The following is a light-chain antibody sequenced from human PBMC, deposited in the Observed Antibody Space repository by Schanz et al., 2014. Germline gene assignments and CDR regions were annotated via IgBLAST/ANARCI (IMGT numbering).Light chain of an antibody. Sequence: QSVLTQPPSVSGAPGQRLTISCTGSSSNIGAGYDVHWYQQLPGTAPKLLIYGHSNRPSGVPDRFSGSKSGTSASLAITGLQAEDEADYYCQSYDSSLSGSKVFGGGTKVTVL. CDR2: GHS. V-gene: IGLV1-40*01. J-gene: IGLJ3*02. CDR3: QSYDSSLSGSKV. CDR1: SSNIGAGYD.